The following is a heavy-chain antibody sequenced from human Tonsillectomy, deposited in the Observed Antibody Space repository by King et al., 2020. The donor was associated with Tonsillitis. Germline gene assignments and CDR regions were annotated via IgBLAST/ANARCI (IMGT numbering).Heavy chain of an antibody. J-gene: IGHJ5*02. Sequence: VQLVESGGGLVQPGGSLKLSCAASGFTFSGSAMHWVRQASGKGLEWVGRIRSKANSYATAYAASVKGRFTISSDDSKNTAYLQMNSLKTEDTAVYYCTRTTTYSGSYSSWGQGTLVTVSS. D-gene: IGHD1-26*01. CDR2: IRSKANSYAT. CDR3: TRTTTYSGSYSS. V-gene: IGHV3-73*01. CDR1: GFTFSGSA.